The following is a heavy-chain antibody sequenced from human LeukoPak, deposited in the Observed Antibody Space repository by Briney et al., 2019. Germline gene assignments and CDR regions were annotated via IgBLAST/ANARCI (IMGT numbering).Heavy chain of an antibody. J-gene: IGHJ5*02. V-gene: IGHV4-30-4*08. Sequence: SETLSLTCTVSGGSISSYYWSWIRQPPGKGLEWIGYIYYSGSTYYNPSLKSRVTISVDTSKDQFSLKLSSVTAADTAVYYCARVGSLAAAGTPFDPWGQGTLVTVPS. CDR2: IYYSGST. CDR3: ARVGSLAAAGTPFDP. D-gene: IGHD6-13*01. CDR1: GGSISSYY.